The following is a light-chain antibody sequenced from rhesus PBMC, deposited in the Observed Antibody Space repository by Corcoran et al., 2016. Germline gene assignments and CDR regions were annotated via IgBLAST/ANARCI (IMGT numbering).Light chain of an antibody. V-gene: IGKV1-74*01. J-gene: IGKJ1*01. CDR1: ENVNNY. CDR2: KAS. CDR3: QHNYGTPRT. Sequence: DIQMTQSPSSLSASVGDRVTITCRASENVNNYLNWYQQKPGKAPKLLTYKASTLQSGVPSRYSGSGSGTYYTFTISSLQSEDVATYYCQHNYGTPRTFGQGTKVEIK.